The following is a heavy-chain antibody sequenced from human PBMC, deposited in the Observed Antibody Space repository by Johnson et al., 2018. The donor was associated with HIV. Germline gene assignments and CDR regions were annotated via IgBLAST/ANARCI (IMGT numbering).Heavy chain of an antibody. CDR2: IRYDGSNK. CDR3: ARPGVAATKGAFDI. D-gene: IGHD1-26*01. Sequence: QVQLVESGGGVVQPGGSLRLSCAASGFTFSSYGMHWVRQAPGKGLEWVAFIRYDGSNKYYADSVKGRFTISRDNSKNTLYLQMNSLRAEDTAVYYCARPGVAATKGAFDIWGQGTMVTVSS. V-gene: IGHV3-30*02. CDR1: GFTFSSYG. J-gene: IGHJ3*02.